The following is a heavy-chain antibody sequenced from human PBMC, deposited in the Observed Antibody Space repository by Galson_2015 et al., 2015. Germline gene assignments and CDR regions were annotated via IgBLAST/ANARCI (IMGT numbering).Heavy chain of an antibody. CDR3: ARDQGYCSSTTCQSELDP. V-gene: IGHV3-33*01. J-gene: IGHJ5*02. Sequence: SLRLSCAASGFTISSYGMHWVRQAPGKGLEWVAFTWYDGSNKYYVDSVKGRFTISRDNSKNTLYLLMNSLRAEDTAVYYCARDQGYCSSTTCQSELDPWGQGTLVPVSS. D-gene: IGHD2-2*01. CDR2: TWYDGSNK. CDR1: GFTISSYG.